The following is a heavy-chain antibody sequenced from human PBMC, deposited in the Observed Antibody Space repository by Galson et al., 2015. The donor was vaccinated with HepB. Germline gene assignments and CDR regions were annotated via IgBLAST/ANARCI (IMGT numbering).Heavy chain of an antibody. CDR2: FLPIVGTA. CDR1: GGTFNSYA. V-gene: IGHV1-69*13. D-gene: IGHD5-18*01. CDR3: AMAPDTSMVTSWFDP. J-gene: IGHJ5*02. Sequence: VKVYCKASGGTFNSYAISWVRQAPGQGLEWMGGFLPIVGTANYEQKFQVRVPIPADESTSTDYMDQRSLRSEDTAVYYCAMAPDTSMVTSWFDPWGQGTLVTVSS.